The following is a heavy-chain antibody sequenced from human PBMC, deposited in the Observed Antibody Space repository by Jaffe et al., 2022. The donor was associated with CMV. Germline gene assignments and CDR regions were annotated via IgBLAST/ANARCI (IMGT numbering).Heavy chain of an antibody. Sequence: EVQLVESGGALVQPGGSLRLSCAGSGFIFGDYTMHWVRQAPGRGLEFVACVTSNGGSKFYADSLEDRFTISRDNSKNTLYLQMGTLRTEDAGIYYCARGEDYWTGSHMDVWGRGTTVTVSS. V-gene: IGHV3-64*07. CDR1: GFIFGDYT. CDR3: ARGEDYWTGSHMDV. CDR2: VTSNGGSK. J-gene: IGHJ6*03. D-gene: IGHD3-9*01.